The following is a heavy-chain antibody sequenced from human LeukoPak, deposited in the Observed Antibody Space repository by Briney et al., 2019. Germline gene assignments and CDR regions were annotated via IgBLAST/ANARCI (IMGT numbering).Heavy chain of an antibody. Sequence: SETLSLTCTVSGGSISSGTYYWSWIRQPAGKGLEWIGRIYTSGSTNYNPSLKSRITISVDTSKNQFSLKLSSVTAADTAVYYCARQLYDYGTDYWGQGTLVTVSS. D-gene: IGHD4-17*01. CDR1: GGSISSGTYY. V-gene: IGHV4-61*02. J-gene: IGHJ4*02. CDR2: IYTSGST. CDR3: ARQLYDYGTDY.